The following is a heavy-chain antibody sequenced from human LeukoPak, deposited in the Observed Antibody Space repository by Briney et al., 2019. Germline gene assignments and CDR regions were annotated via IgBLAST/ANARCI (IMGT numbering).Heavy chain of an antibody. CDR1: GFSFSSSS. J-gene: IGHJ4*02. D-gene: IGHD2-15*01. Sequence: PGRSLRPSCAPSGFSFSSSSISWVRQAPGKGLEWVSAMSSRDVGRYHAASVRGRFTISRDTSRSTLYLQMNSLRAEDAAVYYCAKAPVTSCRGAFCYPFDYWGQGTLVTVSS. CDR3: AKAPVTSCRGAFCYPFDY. CDR2: MSSRDVGR. V-gene: IGHV3-23*01.